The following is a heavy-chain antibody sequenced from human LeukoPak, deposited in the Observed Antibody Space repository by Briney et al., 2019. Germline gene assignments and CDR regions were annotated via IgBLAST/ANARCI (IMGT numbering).Heavy chain of an antibody. CDR2: ISSSGSTI. J-gene: IGHJ4*02. CDR1: GFTFSSYE. CDR3: ARRAGAYSHPYDY. Sequence: GGSLRLSCAASGFTFSSYEMNWVRQAPGKGLEWVSYISSSGSTIYYADSVKGRFTISRDNAKNSLYLQMDSLRAEDTAVYYCARRAGAYSHPYDYWGQGTLVTVSS. V-gene: IGHV3-48*03. D-gene: IGHD4/OR15-4a*01.